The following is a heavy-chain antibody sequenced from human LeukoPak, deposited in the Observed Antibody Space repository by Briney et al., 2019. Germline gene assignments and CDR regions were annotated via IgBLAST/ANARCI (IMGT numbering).Heavy chain of an antibody. D-gene: IGHD4-17*01. CDR1: GGSIRSGGHS. V-gene: IGHV4-30-2*01. CDR3: ATLGDYGDFLVFDN. Sequence: KSSQTLSLTCTVSGGSIRSGGHSWSWIRQPPGKGLEWIGYIYHSGSTYYNPSLKSRVTISVDRSKNQFSLKLTSLTAADTAVYYCATLGDYGDFLVFDNWGQGTLVTVSS. J-gene: IGHJ4*02. CDR2: IYHSGST.